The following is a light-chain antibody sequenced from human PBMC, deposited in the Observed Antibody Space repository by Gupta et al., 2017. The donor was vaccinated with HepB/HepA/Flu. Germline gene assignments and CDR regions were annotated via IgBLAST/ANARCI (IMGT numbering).Light chain of an antibody. CDR2: KDT. CDR1: ILAKKF. CDR3: YSEADKIHVV. Sequence: SNELTQPSSVSVSPGQTARITCSGDILAKKFARWFQQKPGQAPVMLIYKDTERPSGISERCAGSTSGTTAIFNISGDQVEDEAYYYCYSEADKIHVVFGGGTKLTVL. V-gene: IGLV3-27*01. J-gene: IGLJ2*01.